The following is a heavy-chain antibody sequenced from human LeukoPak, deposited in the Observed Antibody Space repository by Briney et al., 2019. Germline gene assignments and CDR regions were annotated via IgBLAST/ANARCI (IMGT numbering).Heavy chain of an antibody. Sequence: SETLSLTCTVSGGSISSSSYYWGWIRQPPGKGLEWIGSTYYSGSTYYNPSLKSRVTISVDTSKNQFSLKLSSVTAADTAVYYCARPSRLQHYYGSGSYFVYWGQGTLVTVSS. D-gene: IGHD3-10*01. CDR1: GGSISSSSYY. CDR2: TYYSGST. V-gene: IGHV4-39*07. J-gene: IGHJ4*02. CDR3: ARPSRLQHYYGSGSYFVY.